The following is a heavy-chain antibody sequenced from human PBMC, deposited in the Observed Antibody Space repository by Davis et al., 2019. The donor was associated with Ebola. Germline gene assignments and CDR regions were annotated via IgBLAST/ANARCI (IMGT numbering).Heavy chain of an antibody. CDR2: IYYSGST. Sequence: MPSETLSLTCTVSGGSISSSSYYWGWIRQPPGKGLEWIGSIYYSGSTYYNPSLKSRVTISVDTSKNQFSLKLRSVTAADTAVYYCARGTTLTQINWLDPWGQGTLVTVSS. CDR1: GGSISSSSYY. V-gene: IGHV4-39*01. CDR3: ARGTTLTQINWLDP. D-gene: IGHD4-17*01. J-gene: IGHJ5*02.